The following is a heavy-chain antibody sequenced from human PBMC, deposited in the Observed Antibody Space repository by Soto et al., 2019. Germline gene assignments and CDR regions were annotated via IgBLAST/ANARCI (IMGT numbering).Heavy chain of an antibody. CDR1: GGSFSGYY. J-gene: IGHJ5*02. CDR2: INHSGST. D-gene: IGHD3-10*01. Sequence: SETLSLTCAVYGGSFSGYYWSWIRQPPGKGLEWIGEINHSGSTNYNPSLKSRVTISVDTSKNQFSLKLSSVTAADTAVYYCARGRPITMVRGVIITRWLDPCVEGTLVPVSS. CDR3: ARGRPITMVRGVIITRWLDP. V-gene: IGHV4-34*01.